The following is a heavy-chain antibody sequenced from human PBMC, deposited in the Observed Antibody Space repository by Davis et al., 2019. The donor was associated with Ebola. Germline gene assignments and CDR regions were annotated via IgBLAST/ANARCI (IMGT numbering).Heavy chain of an antibody. V-gene: IGHV4-31*03. Sequence: MPSETLSLTCTVSGGSISSGGYHWSWIRQHPGKGLEWIAYIYYTGFPYYNPSLRSRLTISLDTSKNQFYLKVNSVTAADTAVYYCARDTAGTQRGFDYWGQGTLVTVSS. J-gene: IGHJ4*02. CDR2: IYYTGFP. D-gene: IGHD1-1*01. CDR3: ARDTAGTQRGFDY. CDR1: GGSISSGGYH.